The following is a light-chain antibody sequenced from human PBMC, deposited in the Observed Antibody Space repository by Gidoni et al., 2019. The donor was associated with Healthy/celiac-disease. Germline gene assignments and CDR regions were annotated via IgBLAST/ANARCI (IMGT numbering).Light chain of an antibody. CDR1: QSISSY. Sequence: QMTQSPSSLSASVRDRVPITCRASQSISSYLNWYQQKPGKAPKLLIYAASSLQSGVQSRFSGSGSGTDFTLTISSLQPEDFATYYCQQSYSTPGTFGQGTRLEIK. CDR3: QQSYSTPGT. J-gene: IGKJ5*01. V-gene: IGKV1-39*01. CDR2: AAS.